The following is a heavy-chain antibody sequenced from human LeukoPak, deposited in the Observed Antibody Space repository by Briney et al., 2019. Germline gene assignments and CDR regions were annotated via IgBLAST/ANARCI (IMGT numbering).Heavy chain of an antibody. Sequence: SETLSLTCTVSGGSISSSSYYWGWIRQPPGKGLEWIGSIYYSGSTYYNPSLKSRVTISVDTSKNQFSLKLSSVTAADTAVYYCAREALWFGELLVENWFDPWGQGTLVTVSS. CDR1: GGSISSSSYY. CDR2: IYYSGST. V-gene: IGHV4-39*07. J-gene: IGHJ5*02. CDR3: AREALWFGELLVENWFDP. D-gene: IGHD3-10*01.